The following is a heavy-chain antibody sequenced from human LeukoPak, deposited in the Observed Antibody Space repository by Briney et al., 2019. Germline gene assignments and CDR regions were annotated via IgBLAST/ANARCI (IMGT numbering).Heavy chain of an antibody. CDR2: IYNTGSS. CDR3: ASLRPPVVGSTWVDY. J-gene: IGHJ4*02. Sequence: SETLSLTCTVSGVSISSSSCYWGWIRQPPGKGLEWIGSIYNTGSSYYNPSLKSRGTISVDTSKKQFSLRLRSVTAADTAVYYCASLRPPVVGSTWVDYWGQGICDRVSS. CDR1: GVSISSSSCY. V-gene: IGHV4-39*01. D-gene: IGHD1-26*01.